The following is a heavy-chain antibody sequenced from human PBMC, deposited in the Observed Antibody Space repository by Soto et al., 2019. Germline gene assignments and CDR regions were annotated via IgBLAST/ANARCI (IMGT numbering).Heavy chain of an antibody. D-gene: IGHD6-13*01. CDR3: ARTRAAAGPIDY. J-gene: IGHJ4*02. Sequence: SETLSLTCTVSGGSISSSSYYWGWIRQPPGKGLEWIGSIYYSGSTYYNPSLKSRVTISVDTSKNQFSLKLSSVTAADTAVYYCARTRAAAGPIDYWGQGTLVTVSS. CDR1: GGSISSSSYY. V-gene: IGHV4-39*01. CDR2: IYYSGST.